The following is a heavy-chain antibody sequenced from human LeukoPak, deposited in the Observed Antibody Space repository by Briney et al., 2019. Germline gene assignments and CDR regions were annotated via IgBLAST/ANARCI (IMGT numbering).Heavy chain of an antibody. CDR2: ISYDGSNK. Sequence: PGRSLRLSCAASGFTFSNYGMHWVRQAPGKGLEGVAVISYDGSNKYYADSVKGRFTISRDNSKNTLYLQMNSLRAEDTAVYYCATASGITMIAIPFDYWGQGTLVTVSS. J-gene: IGHJ4*02. V-gene: IGHV3-30*03. CDR1: GFTFSNYG. D-gene: IGHD3-22*01. CDR3: ATASGITMIAIPFDY.